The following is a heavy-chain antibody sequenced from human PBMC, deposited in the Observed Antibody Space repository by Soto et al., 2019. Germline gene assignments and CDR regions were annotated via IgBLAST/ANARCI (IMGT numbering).Heavy chain of an antibody. CDR1: GFTFSSYA. V-gene: IGHV3-23*01. CDR2: ISGSNDNI. D-gene: IGHD3-10*01. J-gene: IGHJ6*03. Sequence: VQLLESGGGLEQPGGSLRLSCVATGFTFSSYAISWVRQAPGKGLEWVSGISGSNDNIHYADCVKGRFTISRDNSKNTLYLQMSSLRAEDTAVYYCAKVLISGSGSSRYMDVWGKGTTVTVSS. CDR3: AKVLISGSGSSRYMDV.